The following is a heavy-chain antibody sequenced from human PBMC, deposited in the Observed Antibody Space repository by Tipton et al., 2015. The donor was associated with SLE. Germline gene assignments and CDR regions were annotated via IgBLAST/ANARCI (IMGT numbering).Heavy chain of an antibody. J-gene: IGHJ5*01. D-gene: IGHD2-15*01. V-gene: IGHV4-39*07. Sequence: TLSLTCTVSGGSISSSSFYWGWISQPPGKGLEWIGSFYYGKSTFYNPSLKSRVTISVDTSTNRLSLQLSSVTAADTALYYCARVRVVAATGWFDSWGQGTLVTVSS. CDR2: FYYGKST. CDR1: GGSISSSSFY. CDR3: ARVRVVAATGWFDS.